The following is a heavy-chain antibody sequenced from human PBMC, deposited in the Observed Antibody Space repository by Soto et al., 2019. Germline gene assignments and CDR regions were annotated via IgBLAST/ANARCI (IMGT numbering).Heavy chain of an antibody. V-gene: IGHV4-39*01. J-gene: IGHJ4*02. Sequence: PSETLSLTCTVSGRSISSSGYYWGWIRQPPGKGLEWIRSIYYSGSTYYNPSLKIRVTISVDTSKNQFSLKLISVIVAVTAFYYCASRTYDSSGYPRSSLDYWGQGTLVTVSS. CDR2: IYYSGST. D-gene: IGHD3-22*01. CDR1: GRSISSSGYY. CDR3: ASRTYDSSGYPRSSLDY.